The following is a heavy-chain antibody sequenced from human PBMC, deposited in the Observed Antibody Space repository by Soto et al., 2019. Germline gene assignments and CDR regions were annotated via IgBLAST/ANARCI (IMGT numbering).Heavy chain of an antibody. J-gene: IGHJ4*02. V-gene: IGHV1-69*08. CDR1: GGTFSSYT. CDR3: AREGGDSSGYYQ. D-gene: IGHD3-22*01. Sequence: QVQLVQSGAEVKQPGSSVKVSCKASGGTFSSYTISWVRQAPGQGLEWMGRIIPILGIANYAQKFQGRVTITADKSTSTAYMELSSLRSEDTAVYYCAREGGDSSGYYQWGQGTLVTVSS. CDR2: IIPILGIA.